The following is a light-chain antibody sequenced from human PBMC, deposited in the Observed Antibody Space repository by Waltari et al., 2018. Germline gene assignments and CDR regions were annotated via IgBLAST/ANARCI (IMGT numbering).Light chain of an antibody. CDR2: RAS. V-gene: IGKV1-5*03. CDR3: QQYDSFSPVT. J-gene: IGKJ1*01. Sequence: DIQMTQSPSTLSASVGDRVSITCRASQSIGTYFAWYQQKPGKAPKLLSYRASTLESGVPFRFSGSGSGTEFTLTISSLQPDDFATYYCQQYDSFSPVTFGQGTRVDFK. CDR1: QSIGTY.